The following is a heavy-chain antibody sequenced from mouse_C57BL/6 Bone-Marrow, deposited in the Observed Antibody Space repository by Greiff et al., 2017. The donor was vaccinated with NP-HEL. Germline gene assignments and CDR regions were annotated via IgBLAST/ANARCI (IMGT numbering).Heavy chain of an antibody. Sequence: QVQLQQSGAELVMPGASVKLSCKASGYTFTSYWMHWVKQRPGQGLEWIGEIDPSDSYTNYNQKFKGKSTLTVDKSSSTAYMQLSSLTSEDSAVYYCARLVYYYGSFDYWGQGTTLTVSS. J-gene: IGHJ2*01. D-gene: IGHD1-1*01. CDR3: ARLVYYYGSFDY. CDR2: IDPSDSYT. V-gene: IGHV1-69*01. CDR1: GYTFTSYW.